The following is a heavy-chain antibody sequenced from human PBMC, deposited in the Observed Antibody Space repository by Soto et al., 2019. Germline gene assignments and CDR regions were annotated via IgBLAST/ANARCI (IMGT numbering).Heavy chain of an antibody. CDR3: AREGGWNRRDAFDI. V-gene: IGHV3-48*03. J-gene: IGHJ3*02. CDR1: GFTFSSYE. D-gene: IGHD1-1*01. CDR2: ISSSGSTT. Sequence: GSLELSSASSGFTFSSYEMNWVRQAPGKGLEWISYISSSGSTTYYADSVKGRFTISRDNAKNSLYLQMNSLRAEDTAVYYCAREGGWNRRDAFDIWGPGTMVTGSS.